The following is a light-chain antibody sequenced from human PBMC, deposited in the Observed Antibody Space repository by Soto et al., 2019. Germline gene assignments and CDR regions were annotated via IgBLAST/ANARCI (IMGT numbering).Light chain of an antibody. V-gene: IGLV2-14*03. J-gene: IGLJ1*01. CDR2: EVS. CDR3: SSYTTSSTVV. CDR1: ISDVGGYNF. Sequence: QSVLTQPSSVFGSPGQSITISCTGTISDVGGYNFVSWYQQHPGKAPKLMIYEVSNRPSGVSNRFSGSKSGNTASLTISGLQPEDEADYYCSSYTTSSTVVFGTGTKVTVL.